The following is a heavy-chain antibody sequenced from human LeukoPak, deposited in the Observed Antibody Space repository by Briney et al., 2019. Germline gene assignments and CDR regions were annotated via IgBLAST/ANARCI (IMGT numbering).Heavy chain of an antibody. CDR2: IKQDGSEK. D-gene: IGHD6-6*01. J-gene: IGHJ4*02. CDR3: AREGDIAARPPLYDY. CDR1: GFTFSSYG. V-gene: IGHV3-7*01. Sequence: GGSLRLSCAASGFTFSSYGMHWVRQAPGKGLEWVANIKQDGSEKYYVDSVKGRFTISRDNAKNSLYLQMNSLRAEDTAVYYCAREGDIAARPPLYDYWGQGTLVTVSS.